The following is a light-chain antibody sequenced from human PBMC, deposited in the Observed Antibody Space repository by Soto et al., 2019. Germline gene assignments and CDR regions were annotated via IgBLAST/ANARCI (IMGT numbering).Light chain of an antibody. CDR1: QSVSSY. V-gene: IGKV3-11*01. CDR2: DAS. CDR3: QQRRGT. Sequence: EIVLTQSPATLSLSPGARAPLSCRASQSVSSYLAWYQQKPGQAPRLLIYDASNRATGIPARFSGSGSGTDFTLTISSLEPEDFAVYYCQQRRGTFGQGTKVDIK. J-gene: IGKJ1*01.